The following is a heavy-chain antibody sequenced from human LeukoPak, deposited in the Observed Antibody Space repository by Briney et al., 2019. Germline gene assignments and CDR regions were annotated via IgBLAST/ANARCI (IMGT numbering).Heavy chain of an antibody. D-gene: IGHD3-16*02. Sequence: SPGGSLRLSCTAAGFIFSHAWMSWVRPAPGKGLQWLGRIRSGGAREYAAPAQGRFTISRDDSRNTVYLEMNNLDTDDTAVYFCAVDTPVIDAQIDYWGQGTLVTVSS. J-gene: IGHJ4*02. CDR2: IRSGGAR. CDR3: AVDTPVIDAQIDY. CDR1: GFIFSHAW. V-gene: IGHV3-15*01.